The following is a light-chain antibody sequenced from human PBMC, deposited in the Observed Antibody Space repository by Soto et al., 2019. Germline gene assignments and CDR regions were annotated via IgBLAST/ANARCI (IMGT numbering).Light chain of an antibody. V-gene: IGKV3-20*01. J-gene: IGKJ2*01. CDR3: QVCGRSALYT. Sequence: EIVFTQSPGTLSLSPGERANLSCRASQSVSSSSLAWYQQKRGQAPWLLIYGASSRATGIPDRFSGSGSGTDFTLTISRLEPEDCAVYYCQVCGRSALYTFGQGTRLVIK. CDR2: GAS. CDR1: QSVSSSS.